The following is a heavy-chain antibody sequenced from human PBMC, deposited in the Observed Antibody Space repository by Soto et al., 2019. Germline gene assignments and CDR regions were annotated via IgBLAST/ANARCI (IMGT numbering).Heavy chain of an antibody. D-gene: IGHD3-22*01. CDR3: ARDRDSSYFPPPYYYDILQL. J-gene: IGHJ1*01. V-gene: IGHV3-30*01. CDR2: ISYDGGKA. CDR1: AFTFRGYT. Sequence: GGSLRLSCAASAFTFRGYTMHWFRQVPGKGLEWVASISYDGGKAFYADSVRGRFTISRDNSKSTLFLQMDSLRPEDTSVYSCARDRDSSYFPPPYYYDILQLWGQGTLVTVSS.